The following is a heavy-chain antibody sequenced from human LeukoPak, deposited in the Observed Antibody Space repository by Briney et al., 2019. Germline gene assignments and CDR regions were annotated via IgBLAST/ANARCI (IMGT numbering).Heavy chain of an antibody. CDR2: VWHDVSNR. Sequence: PGWCLTLSCTAPGLTFSSYSLQWIRQARGKGLEWVRLVWHDVSNRYYADSVKGRFTISRDNSKNTVYLQMNSLRAEDTAVYYCARELFGSGSCPDYWGQGTLVT. CDR1: GLTFSSYS. CDR3: ARELFGSGSCPDY. V-gene: IGHV3-33*01. J-gene: IGHJ4*02. D-gene: IGHD3-10*01.